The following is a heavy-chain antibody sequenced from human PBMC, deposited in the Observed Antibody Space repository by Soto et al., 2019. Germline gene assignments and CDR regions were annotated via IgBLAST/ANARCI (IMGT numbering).Heavy chain of an antibody. CDR1: GGSISSGGYS. Sequence: SETLSLTCAVSGGSISSGGYSWSWIRQPPGKGLEWIGYIYHSGSTYYNPSLKSRVTISVDRSKNQFSLKLSSVTAADTAVYYCARVVSNYYFDYWGQGTLVTVSS. CDR3: ARVVSNYYFDY. CDR2: IYHSGST. D-gene: IGHD2-8*01. J-gene: IGHJ4*02. V-gene: IGHV4-30-2*01.